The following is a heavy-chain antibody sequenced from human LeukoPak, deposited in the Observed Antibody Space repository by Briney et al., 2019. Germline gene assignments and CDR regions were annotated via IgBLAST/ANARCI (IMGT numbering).Heavy chain of an antibody. V-gene: IGHV4-34*01. J-gene: IGHJ4*02. D-gene: IGHD2-21*01. CDR1: GGSFSGYY. CDR3: ARVTYSIFDY. CDR2: INHSGST. Sequence: SETLSLTCAVYGGSFSGYYWSWIRQPPGKGLEWIGEINHSGSTNYNPSLKSRVTISVDTSKNQFSLKLSSVTAADTAVYYCARVTYSIFDYWGQGTLVTVSS.